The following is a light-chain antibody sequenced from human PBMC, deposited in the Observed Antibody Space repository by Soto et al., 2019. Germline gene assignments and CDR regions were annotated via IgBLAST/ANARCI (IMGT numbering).Light chain of an antibody. V-gene: IGKV1-5*03. CDR3: QQYNSYLLT. CDR1: QSISSW. CDR2: KAS. Sequence: DIQMTQSPSTLSASVGDRVTITCRASQSISSWLAWYQQKPGNSPKLLIYKASSLESGVPSRFSGSGSGTEFTLTISSLQPDDFATYYCQQYNSYLLTFGGGTKVEIK. J-gene: IGKJ4*01.